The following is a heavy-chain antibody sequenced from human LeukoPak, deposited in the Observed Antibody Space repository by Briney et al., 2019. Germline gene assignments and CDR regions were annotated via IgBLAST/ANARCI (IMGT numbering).Heavy chain of an antibody. D-gene: IGHD3-9*01. J-gene: IGHJ6*02. CDR3: ARGGGPDYDILTGYYYCGMDV. V-gene: IGHV4-59*08. CDR2: IYYSGST. Sequence: SETLSLTCTVSGGSISSYYWSWIRQPPGKGLEWIGYIYYSGSTNYNPSLKSRVTISVDTSKNQFSLKLSSVTAADTAVYYCARGGGPDYDILTGYYYCGMDVWGQGTTVTVSS. CDR1: GGSISSYY.